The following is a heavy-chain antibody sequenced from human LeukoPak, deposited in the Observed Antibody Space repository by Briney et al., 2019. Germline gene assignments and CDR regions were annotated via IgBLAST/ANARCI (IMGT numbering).Heavy chain of an antibody. J-gene: IGHJ3*02. CDR3: ARQNIVVVVAATPGAFDI. CDR1: DYSIRSGYY. V-gene: IGHV4-38-2*01. Sequence: SETLSLTCDVSDYSIRSGYYWGWIRQPPGKWLEWIGSLYHSGSAYYSPSLKSRVTISLDTSNNELSLRLSSVTAADTAIYYCARQNIVVVVAATPGAFDIWGQGTLVTVSS. CDR2: LYHSGSA. D-gene: IGHD2-15*01.